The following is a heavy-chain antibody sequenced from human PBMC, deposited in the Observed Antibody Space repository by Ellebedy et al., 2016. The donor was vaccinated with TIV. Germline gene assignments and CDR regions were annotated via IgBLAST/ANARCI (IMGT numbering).Heavy chain of an antibody. CDR2: ISGNANRT. Sequence: PGGSLRLSCAASGFTFSSYAMSWVRQAPGKGLEWVSEISGNANRTYYVDSVKGRFTISRDNSKNTLYLQMSSLRPEDTAGYYCAKVVPHYYDSQGGAVGSFDIWGQGTMVTVSS. J-gene: IGHJ3*02. D-gene: IGHD3-22*01. V-gene: IGHV3-23*01. CDR3: AKVVPHYYDSQGGAVGSFDI. CDR1: GFTFSSYA.